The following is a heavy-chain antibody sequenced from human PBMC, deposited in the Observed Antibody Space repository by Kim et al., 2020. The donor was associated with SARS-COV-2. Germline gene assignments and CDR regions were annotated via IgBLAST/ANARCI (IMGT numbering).Heavy chain of an antibody. CDR3: ARDSSQWLVYFDY. CDR2: INHSGST. CDR1: GGSFSGYY. D-gene: IGHD6-19*01. J-gene: IGHJ4*02. V-gene: IGHV4-34*01. Sequence: SETLSLTCAVYGGSFSGYYWNWIRQPPGKGLEWIGEINHSGSTNYNPSLKSRVTISVDTSKNQFSLKLSSVTAADTAVYYCARDSSQWLVYFDYWGQGTLVTVSS.